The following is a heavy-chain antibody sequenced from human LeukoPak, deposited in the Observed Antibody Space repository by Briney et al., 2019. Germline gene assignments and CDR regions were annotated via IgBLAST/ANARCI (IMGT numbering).Heavy chain of an antibody. J-gene: IGHJ4*02. V-gene: IGHV3-23*01. CDR1: AFTFATYA. D-gene: IGHD3-22*01. Sequence: GGSLRLSCAASAFTFATYAMSWVRQAPGKGLEWVSSISGSGGSTHYADSVRGRFTISRDNSKSTLYLQMNSLRAEDTAIYYCAKMPAYYYDSSGYAFHFDYWGQGTLVAVSS. CDR2: ISGSGGST. CDR3: AKMPAYYYDSSGYAFHFDY.